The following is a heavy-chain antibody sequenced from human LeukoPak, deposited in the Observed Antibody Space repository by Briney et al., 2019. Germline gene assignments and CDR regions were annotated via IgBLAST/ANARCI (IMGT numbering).Heavy chain of an antibody. CDR3: ARDLEAANTYYFDY. J-gene: IGHJ4*02. CDR1: GFAVSSSY. V-gene: IGHV3-66*01. CDR2: ISSAGTT. D-gene: IGHD6-13*01. Sequence: GQTLRLSCAPSGFAVSSSYMSWVPESPSTQLGSFSIISSAGTTYYADCVKSRFTISRDNSKNTVYLQVNSLRDEDTAVYYCARDLEAANTYYFDYWGQGTMVTVSS.